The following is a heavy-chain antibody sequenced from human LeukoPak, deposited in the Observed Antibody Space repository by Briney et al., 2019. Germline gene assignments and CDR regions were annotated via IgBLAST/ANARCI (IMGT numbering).Heavy chain of an antibody. CDR2: INTDIGGT. J-gene: IGHJ4*02. Sequence: GPSMKVSCKTSGFTFVGHYMHWVRQAPGQGLEWMGWINTDIGGTDYPQKFRGRVTMTRDTSSNTLYMELSSLRSDDTAVYYCARLGGAQGYYYRSGSNHYFDHWGQGILVTVSS. V-gene: IGHV1-2*02. CDR1: GFTFVGHY. D-gene: IGHD3-10*01. CDR3: ARLGGAQGYYYRSGSNHYFDH.